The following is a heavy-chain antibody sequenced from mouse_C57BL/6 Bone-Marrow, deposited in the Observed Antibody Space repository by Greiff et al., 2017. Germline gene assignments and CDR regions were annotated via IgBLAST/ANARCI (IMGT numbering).Heavy chain of an antibody. CDR2: INPSDSYT. CDR3: AHYPYYFDY. V-gene: IGHV1-69*01. D-gene: IGHD5-5*01. CDR1: GYTFTSYW. Sequence: QVQLQQPGAELVMPGASVKLSCKASGYTFTSYWMHWVKQRPGQGLEWIGEINPSDSYTNYNQKFKGKSTLTVDKSSSTAYMQLSSLTSEDSAVYYCAHYPYYFDYWGQGTTLTVSS. J-gene: IGHJ2*01.